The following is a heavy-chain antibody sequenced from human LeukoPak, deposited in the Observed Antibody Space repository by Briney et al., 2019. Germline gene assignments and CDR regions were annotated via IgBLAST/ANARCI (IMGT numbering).Heavy chain of an antibody. CDR3: ARVGYYDSRNFDY. CDR1: GGSISSSSYY. CDR2: IYYSGST. D-gene: IGHD3-22*01. Sequence: SETLSLXCTVSGGSISSSSYYWDWIRQPPGKGLEWIGSIYYSGSTYYNPSLKSRVTISVDTSKNQFSLKLSSVPAADTAVYYCARVGYYDSRNFDYWGQGTLVTVSS. J-gene: IGHJ4*02. V-gene: IGHV4-39*01.